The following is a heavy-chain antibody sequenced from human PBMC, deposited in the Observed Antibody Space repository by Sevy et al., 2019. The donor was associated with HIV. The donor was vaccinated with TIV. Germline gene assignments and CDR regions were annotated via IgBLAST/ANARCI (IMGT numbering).Heavy chain of an antibody. J-gene: IGHJ6*02. CDR1: GVTFDDYT. CDR3: TKAMGQQEDGYYQYGMDV. V-gene: IGHV3-43*01. D-gene: IGHD2-2*03. CDR2: ITWDGGKT. Sequence: GGSLRLSCVASGVTFDDYTMHWVRQAPGKGLEWISSITWDGGKTDFADSVKGRFTVSRDNSQNSLYLQMNSLRMEDSAMYYCTKAMGQQEDGYYQYGMDVWGQGTTVTVSS.